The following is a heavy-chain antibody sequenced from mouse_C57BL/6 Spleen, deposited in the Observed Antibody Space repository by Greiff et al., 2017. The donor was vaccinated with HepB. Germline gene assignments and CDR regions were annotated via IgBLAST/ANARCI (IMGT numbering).Heavy chain of an antibody. CDR1: GYTFTSYW. CDR2: IDPSDSYT. Sequence: QVHVKQPGAELVRPGTSVKLSCKASGYTFTSYWMHWVKQRPGQGLEWIGVIDPSDSYTNYNQKFKGKATLTVDTSSSTAYMQLSSLTSEDSAVYYCAGDYGSTWYFDDWGTGTTVTVSA. J-gene: IGHJ1*03. D-gene: IGHD1-1*01. V-gene: IGHV1-59*01. CDR3: AGDYGSTWYFDD.